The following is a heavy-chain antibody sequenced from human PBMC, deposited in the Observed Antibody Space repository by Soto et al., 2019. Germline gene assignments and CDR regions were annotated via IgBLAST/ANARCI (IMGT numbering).Heavy chain of an antibody. CDR2: INHSGST. CDR1: GGSVSGYY. V-gene: IGHV4-34*09. J-gene: IGHJ6*02. Sequence: SETLSLTCAVYGGSVSGYYWSWIRQPPGKGLEWIGEINHSGSTNYNPSLKSRVTISVDTSKNQFSLKLSSVTAADTAVYYCARVFGFGGMDVWGQGTTVTVSS. D-gene: IGHD3-10*01. CDR3: ARVFGFGGMDV.